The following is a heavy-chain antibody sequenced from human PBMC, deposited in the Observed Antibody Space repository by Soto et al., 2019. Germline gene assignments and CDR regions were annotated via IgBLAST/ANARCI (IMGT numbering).Heavy chain of an antibody. Sequence: SSETLSLSCTVSGGSISSYYWSWIRQPPGKRLEWIGYVYYIGSTYYNPSLKSRVTISVDTSKNQLSLKLSSVTAADTAVYYCARGRASSEIQGVYYFDSWGQGTLVTVSS. D-gene: IGHD3-10*01. CDR1: GGSISSYY. V-gene: IGHV4-59*01. CDR2: VYYIGST. J-gene: IGHJ4*02. CDR3: ARGRASSEIQGVYYFDS.